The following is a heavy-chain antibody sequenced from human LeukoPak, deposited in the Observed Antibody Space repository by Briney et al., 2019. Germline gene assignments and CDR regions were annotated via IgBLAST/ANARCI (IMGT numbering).Heavy chain of an antibody. CDR2: IYSGGGT. V-gene: IGHV3-66*02. Sequence: GESLRLSCAASGFTVSSYYMSWVSQPPGKGLEWVAAIYSGGGTYHADSVKGRFIISRDSSRNTLQLQMNRLRAEDTAVYYCARLYGGNSVGDYWGQGTLVTVSS. CDR3: ARLYGGNSVGDY. CDR1: GFTVSSYY. D-gene: IGHD4-23*01. J-gene: IGHJ4*01.